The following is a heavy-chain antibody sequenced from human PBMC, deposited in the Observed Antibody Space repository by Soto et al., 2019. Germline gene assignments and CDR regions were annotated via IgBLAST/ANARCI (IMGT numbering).Heavy chain of an antibody. J-gene: IGHJ6*02. CDR2: ISDSGGST. CDR1: GFTFSSFA. CDR3: AKDSITFFYSMDV. Sequence: PGGSLRLSCAASGFTFSSFAMNWVRQAPGKGLEWVSGISDSGGSTYYADSVKGRFTISRDNSKNTLYLQMNSLRAEDTAVYYCAKDSITFFYSMDVWGQGTTVTVSS. D-gene: IGHD3-10*01. V-gene: IGHV3-23*01.